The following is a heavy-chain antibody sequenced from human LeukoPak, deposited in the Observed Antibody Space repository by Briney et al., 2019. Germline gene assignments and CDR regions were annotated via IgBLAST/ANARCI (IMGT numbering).Heavy chain of an antibody. CDR3: ARGGSGNYYRVVGDNWFDP. Sequence: SETLSLTCTVSGGSISSGNYYWSWIRQPAGKGLEWIGRVGSTNNNPSLKSRVTISVDTSKNQFSLKLSSVTAADTAVYYCARGGSGNYYRVVGDNWFDPWGQGTLVTVSS. CDR1: GGSISSGNYY. D-gene: IGHD3-10*01. J-gene: IGHJ5*02. CDR2: VGST. V-gene: IGHV4-61*02.